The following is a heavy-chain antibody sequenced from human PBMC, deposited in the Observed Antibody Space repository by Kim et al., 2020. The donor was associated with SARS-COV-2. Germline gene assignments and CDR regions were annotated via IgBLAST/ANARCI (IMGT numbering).Heavy chain of an antibody. J-gene: IGHJ6*02. Sequence: GGSLRLSCAASGFTFSSYAMHWVRQAPGKGLEWVAVISYDGSNKYYADSVKGRFTISRDNSKNTLYLQMNSLRAEDTAVYYCARVRTTAGKLVREGFYYYYGMDVWGQGTTVTVSS. V-gene: IGHV3-30*04. D-gene: IGHD6-13*01. CDR1: GFTFSSYA. CDR3: ARVRTTAGKLVREGFYYYYGMDV. CDR2: ISYDGSNK.